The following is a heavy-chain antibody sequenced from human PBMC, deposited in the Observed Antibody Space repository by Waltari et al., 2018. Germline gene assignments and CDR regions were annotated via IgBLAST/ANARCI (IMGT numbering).Heavy chain of an antibody. CDR3: ARDEARYYDIMTGGGYYGLGV. D-gene: IGHD3-9*01. J-gene: IGHJ6*02. V-gene: IGHV4-61*02. CDR2: IFTSGST. Sequence: QVQLQESGPGLVRPSQTLSLTCTVSGGSISSGNVYWTWIRQPAGKGLEWVGHIFTSGSTNDNPSLKSRVTVSLDTAENQFSLRLSSVTATDTAVYYCARDEARYYDIMTGGGYYGLGVWGQGTTVTVSS. CDR1: GGSISSGNVY.